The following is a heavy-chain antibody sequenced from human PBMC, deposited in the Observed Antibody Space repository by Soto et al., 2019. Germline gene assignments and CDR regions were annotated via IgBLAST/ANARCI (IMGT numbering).Heavy chain of an antibody. V-gene: IGHV3-23*01. J-gene: IGHJ4*02. D-gene: IGHD1-26*01. CDR3: ARRGSGSYYDY. Sequence: EVQLLESGGGLVQPGGSLRLSFAASGFTFSSYAMSWVRKAPVKGLEWVSAMSGSGDSTYYADSVKGRFTISRDNSKNTLYLQMNSLRAEDTAVDYCARRGSGSYYDYWGLGTLVTVSS. CDR1: GFTFSSYA. CDR2: MSGSGDST.